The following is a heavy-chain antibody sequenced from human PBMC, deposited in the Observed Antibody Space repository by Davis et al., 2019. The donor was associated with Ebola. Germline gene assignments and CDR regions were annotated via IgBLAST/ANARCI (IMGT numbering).Heavy chain of an antibody. Sequence: SETLSLTCSVSGDSISSGSFYWGWIRQPAGKGLEWIGHIYTSGSTNYNPSLKSRVTMSLDTSKNQISLTLGSVTAADTAVYYCARTSYDYRTSHGMDVWGQGTTVTVSS. J-gene: IGHJ6*02. V-gene: IGHV4-61*09. CDR3: ARTSYDYRTSHGMDV. D-gene: IGHD4-11*01. CDR2: IYTSGST. CDR1: GDSISSGSFY.